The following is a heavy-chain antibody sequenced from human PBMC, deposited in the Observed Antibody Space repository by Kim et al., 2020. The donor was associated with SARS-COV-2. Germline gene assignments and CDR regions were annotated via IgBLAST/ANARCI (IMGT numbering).Heavy chain of an antibody. V-gene: IGHV3-33*01. Sequence: GGSLRLSCAASGFTFSSYGMHWVRQAPGKGLEWVAVIWYDGSNKYYADSVKGRFTISRDNSKNTLYLQMNSLRAEDTAVYYCARDSGYCSGGSCYAVGFYYYYGMDVWGQGTTVTVSS. D-gene: IGHD2-15*01. CDR3: ARDSGYCSGGSCYAVGFYYYYGMDV. CDR1: GFTFSSYG. J-gene: IGHJ6*02. CDR2: IWYDGSNK.